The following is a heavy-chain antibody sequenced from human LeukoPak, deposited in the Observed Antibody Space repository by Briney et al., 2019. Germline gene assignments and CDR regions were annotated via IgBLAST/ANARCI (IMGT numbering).Heavy chain of an antibody. CDR3: AIPVVTATGNYFDY. CDR2: IIPIFGTA. Sequence: SVKVSCKASGGTFSSYAISWVRQAPGQGLEWMGGIIPIFGTANYAQKFQGRVTITADESTSTAYMELSSLRSEDRAVYYCAIPVVTATGNYFDYWGQGTLVTVSS. J-gene: IGHJ4*02. D-gene: IGHD2-21*02. V-gene: IGHV1-69*13. CDR1: GGTFSSYA.